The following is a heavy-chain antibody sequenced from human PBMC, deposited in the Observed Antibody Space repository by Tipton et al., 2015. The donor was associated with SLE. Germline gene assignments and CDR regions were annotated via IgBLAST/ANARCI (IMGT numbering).Heavy chain of an antibody. CDR3: GRVGYDLGVNS. J-gene: IGHJ4*02. CDR1: GFTFSNYA. Sequence: SLRLSCAASGFTFSNYAMSWVRQAPGKGLEWVSSISSSSNFIYYADSLRGRFTVSRDNAKNSLYLQINSLRAEDTAVYYCGRVGYDLGVNSWGQGTLVTVSS. CDR2: ISSSSNFI. V-gene: IGHV3-21*01. D-gene: IGHD5-12*01.